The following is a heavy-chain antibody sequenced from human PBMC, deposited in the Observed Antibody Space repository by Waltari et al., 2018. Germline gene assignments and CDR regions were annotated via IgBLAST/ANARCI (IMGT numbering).Heavy chain of an antibody. CDR1: GYSISSGYY. CDR3: ARVVAGNVDY. CDR2: IYHSGST. D-gene: IGHD6-13*01. V-gene: IGHV4-38-2*02. J-gene: IGHJ4*02. Sequence: QVQLQESGTGLVKPSETLSLSCTVSGYSISSGYYWGWIRQPPGKGLEWIGSIYHSGSTYYKPSLKSRVSISVDTSKNQFSLKLRSVTAADTAVYYCARVVAGNVDYWGQGTLVTVSS.